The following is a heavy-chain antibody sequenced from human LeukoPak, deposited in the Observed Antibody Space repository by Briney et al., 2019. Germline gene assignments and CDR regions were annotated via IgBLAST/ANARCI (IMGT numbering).Heavy chain of an antibody. D-gene: IGHD3-10*01. V-gene: IGHV1-69*13. CDR2: IIPIFGTA. Sequence: GASVKVSCKASGGTFSSYAISWVRQAPGQGLEWMGGIIPIFGTANYAQKFQGRVTITADESTSTAYMELSSLRSEDTAVYHCASDTYYYGSGSMYNWFDPWGRGTLVTVSS. CDR1: GGTFSSYA. CDR3: ASDTYYYGSGSMYNWFDP. J-gene: IGHJ5*02.